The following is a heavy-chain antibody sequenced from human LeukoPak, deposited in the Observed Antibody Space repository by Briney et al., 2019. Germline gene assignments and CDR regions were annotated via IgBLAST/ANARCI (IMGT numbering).Heavy chain of an antibody. J-gene: IGHJ4*02. CDR2: IYYSGST. CDR3: ARHIRGYSYGFDY. D-gene: IGHD5-18*01. CDR1: GGSISSSSYY. V-gene: IGHV4-39*01. Sequence: PSETLSLTCSVSGGSISSSSYYWGWMRQPPGKGLERIGSIYYSGSTFYNPSLKSRVTISVDTSKNQFSLKLSSVTAADTAVHYCARHIRGYSYGFDYWGQGTLVTVSS.